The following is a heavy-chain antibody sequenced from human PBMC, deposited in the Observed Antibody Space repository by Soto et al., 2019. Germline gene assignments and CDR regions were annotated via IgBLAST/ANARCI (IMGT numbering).Heavy chain of an antibody. Sequence: PGVSLRLSCAPPGFTFSSAWMHWVRQAPGKVLVWVSRINSDGSSTSYSDSVKGRLTICRDNSQNTLYLQMITLRAEDTDVYYCSRGKSYEFWSSENRFDPWGHGTLVTVSS. J-gene: IGHJ5*02. CDR3: SRGKSYEFWSSENRFDP. CDR1: GFTFSSAW. CDR2: INSDGSST. V-gene: IGHV3-74*01. D-gene: IGHD3-3*01.